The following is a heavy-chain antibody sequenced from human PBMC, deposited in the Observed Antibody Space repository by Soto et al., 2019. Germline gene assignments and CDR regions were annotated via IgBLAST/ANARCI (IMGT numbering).Heavy chain of an antibody. D-gene: IGHD6-25*01. CDR1: GGSISSSSYY. Sequence: PSETLSLTCTVSGGSISSSSYYWGWIRQPPGKGLEWIGSIYYSGSTFYSPSLSSRVTISVDTSKNQFSLRVSSVTAADTAVYYCAREYSSAPDYWGQGTLVTVSS. V-gene: IGHV4-39*02. CDR3: AREYSSAPDY. CDR2: IYYSGST. J-gene: IGHJ4*02.